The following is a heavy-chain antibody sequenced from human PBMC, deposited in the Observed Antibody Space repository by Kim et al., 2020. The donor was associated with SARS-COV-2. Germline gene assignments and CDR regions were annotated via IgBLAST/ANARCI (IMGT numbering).Heavy chain of an antibody. J-gene: IGHJ6*02. CDR3: ARDQQVRGVIILFYYGMDV. D-gene: IGHD3-10*01. Sequence: GGSLRLSCVVSGFTLSTYSMHWVRQAPGKGLEWVAVMSYDGKEKYNADSVKGRFTISRDTSKNTLYLQMDSLGPEDTAVYYCARDQQVRGVIILFYYGMDVWGQGTTVTVSS. CDR1: GFTLSTYS. V-gene: IGHV3-30*04. CDR2: MSYDGKEK.